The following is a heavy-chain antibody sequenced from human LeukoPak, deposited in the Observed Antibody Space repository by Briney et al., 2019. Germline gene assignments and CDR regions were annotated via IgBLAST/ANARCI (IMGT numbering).Heavy chain of an antibody. CDR1: GGSISSSDYY. D-gene: IGHD4-23*01. V-gene: IGHV4-39*07. CDR2: IYYTGST. Sequence: SETLSLTCTVSGGSISSSDYYWGWIRQPPGKGLEWIGSIYYTGSTYYKSSLKSRVTMSRDTSKNQFSLKLSSVTAADTAVYYCARRRRGYGGNEFDYWGQGTLVTVSS. CDR3: ARRRRGYGGNEFDY. J-gene: IGHJ4*02.